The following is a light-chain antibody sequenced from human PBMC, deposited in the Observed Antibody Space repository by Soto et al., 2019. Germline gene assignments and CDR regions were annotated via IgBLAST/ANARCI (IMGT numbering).Light chain of an antibody. CDR1: QSVSSN. J-gene: IGKJ1*01. V-gene: IGKV3-15*01. CDR2: GAS. CDR3: QQYHKWPA. Sequence: EIVLTQAPGTLALSPGERATLSCRASQSVSSNLAWYQQTPGQAPRLLIYGASTRATGLPARFSGSGSGTEFTLTISSLQSEDFAIYYCQQYHKWPALGQGTKVDI.